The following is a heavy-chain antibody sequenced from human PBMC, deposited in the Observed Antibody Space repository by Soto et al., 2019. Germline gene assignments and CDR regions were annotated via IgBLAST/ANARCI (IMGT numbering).Heavy chain of an antibody. Sequence: QVQLQESGPGLVKPSQTLSLTCTVSGGSISSXGYSWXXXXXHXGXGLEWIGYIYYSGSTYYNPSLKSRVXISVXTSKXXXXXXXXXXXXXXXXXXXXXXXXXXXXSCYGDYWGQGTLVTVSS. CDR1: GGSISSXGYS. J-gene: IGHJ4*02. CDR3: XXXXXXXXXSCYGDY. D-gene: IGHD2-2*01. CDR2: IYYSGST. V-gene: IGHV4-31*03.